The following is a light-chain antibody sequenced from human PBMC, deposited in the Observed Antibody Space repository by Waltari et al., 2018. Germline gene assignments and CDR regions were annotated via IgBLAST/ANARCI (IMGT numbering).Light chain of an antibody. CDR1: QSLLYNSNDKNY. V-gene: IGKV4-1*01. Sequence: DIVLIQSPDSLAVSLGARATVHCKPSQSLLYNSNDKNYLAGYKQKPGQPPKLLLYWASTRESGVPDRFSGSGSGTDFTRTISSLQAEDVAIYYCQQYYRSRTFGRGTKVEIK. J-gene: IGKJ1*01. CDR2: WAS. CDR3: QQYYRSRT.